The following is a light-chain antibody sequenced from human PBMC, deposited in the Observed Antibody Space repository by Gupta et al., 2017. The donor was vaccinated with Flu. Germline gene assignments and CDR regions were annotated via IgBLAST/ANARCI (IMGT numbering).Light chain of an antibody. J-gene: IGKJ3*01. CDR3: QQFYTTPLA. CDR1: QSVLYSSNNKNY. Sequence: DIVMTQSPDSLAVSLGERATINCTSSQSVLYSSNNKNYLAWYQQKPGQPPKLLIHWASTRESGVPDRFSGSGSGTDFTLTISSLQAEDVAVYYCQQFYTTPLAFGPETKVHIK. CDR2: WAS. V-gene: IGKV4-1*01.